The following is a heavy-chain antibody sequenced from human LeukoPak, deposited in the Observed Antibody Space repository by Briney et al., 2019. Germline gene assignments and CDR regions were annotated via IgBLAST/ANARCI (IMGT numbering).Heavy chain of an antibody. J-gene: IGHJ4*02. V-gene: IGHV3-72*01. Sequence: GGSLRLSCAASGFSISDYYMDWVRQAPGKGLEWVGRTRNKADSYTTEYAASVKGRFTISRDDSKNSLYLQMNSLKTEDTAVYYCARSGRSGGNWFHWGQGALVTVSS. CDR2: TRNKADSYTT. D-gene: IGHD2-15*01. CDR1: GFSISDYY. CDR3: ARSGRSGGNWFH.